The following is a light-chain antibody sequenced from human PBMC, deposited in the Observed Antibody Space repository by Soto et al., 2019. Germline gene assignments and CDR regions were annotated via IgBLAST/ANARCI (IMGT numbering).Light chain of an antibody. Sequence: ETVMTQSPATLSVSPGERATLSCRASESVSSNLAWYQQKPGQAPRLLIYGASTRATGIPARFSGSGSGTEFTLTISSLQSEDFAVYYCQQYNNWPPVTFGGGTKVEIK. CDR3: QQYNNWPPVT. J-gene: IGKJ4*01. V-gene: IGKV3-15*01. CDR1: ESVSSN. CDR2: GAS.